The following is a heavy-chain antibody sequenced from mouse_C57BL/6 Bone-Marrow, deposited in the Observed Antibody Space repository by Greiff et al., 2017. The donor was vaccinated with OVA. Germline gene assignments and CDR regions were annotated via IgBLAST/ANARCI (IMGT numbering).Heavy chain of an antibody. CDR3: ARERSSHYAMDY. D-gene: IGHD1-1*01. Sequence: QVQLQQPGAELVKPGASVKLSCKASGYTFTSYWMQWVKQRPGQGLEWIGEIDPSDSYTNYNQKLKGKATLTVDTSSSTAYMQLSRLTSEYSAVYYCARERSSHYAMDYWGQGTSVTVSS. V-gene: IGHV1-50*01. CDR2: IDPSDSYT. CDR1: GYTFTSYW. J-gene: IGHJ4*01.